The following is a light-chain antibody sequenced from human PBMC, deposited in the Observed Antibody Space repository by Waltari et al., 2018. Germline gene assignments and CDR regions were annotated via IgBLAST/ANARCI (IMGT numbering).Light chain of an antibody. CDR3: QALGTGAWV. CDR2: QET. J-gene: IGLJ3*02. V-gene: IGLV3-1*01. Sequence: SYELTQPPSVSVSLGQTATITCSGDILGNKYVSWYQQKPGQSPLLVIYQETRRPSGILERFSGSKSANAATLTITGTQAMDEADYYCQALGTGAWVFGGGTKLTVL. CDR1: ILGNKY.